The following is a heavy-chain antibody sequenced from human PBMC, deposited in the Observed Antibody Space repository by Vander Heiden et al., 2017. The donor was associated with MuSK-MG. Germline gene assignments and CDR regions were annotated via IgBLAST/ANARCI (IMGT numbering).Heavy chain of an antibody. CDR2: ISYDGSNK. V-gene: IGHV3-30-3*01. D-gene: IGHD4-17*01. CDR3: ARDWADDYGDYGTNWFDP. CDR1: GFPFSSYA. J-gene: IGHJ5*02. Sequence: QVQLVESGGGVVQPGRSLRLPCAASGFPFSSYAMHWVRQAPGKGLEWVAVISYDGSNKYYADSVKGRFTISRDNSKNTLYLQMNSLRAEDTAVYYCARDWADDYGDYGTNWFDPWGQGTLVTVSS.